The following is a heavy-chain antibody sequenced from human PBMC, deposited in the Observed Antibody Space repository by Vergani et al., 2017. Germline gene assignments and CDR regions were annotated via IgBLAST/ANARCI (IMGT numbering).Heavy chain of an antibody. CDR3: GIVTDYYDSSGYYLDY. Sequence: QVQLVQSGSEVRKPGASVKVSCQDAVYSLTELTIHWVRQAPGKGLEWMGGFDPEHGEVTFAHHIQGRVTMTEDRSTDTAYMELSSLRPEDTALDFCGIVTDYYDSSGYYLDYWGQGTLVTVSS. V-gene: IGHV1-24*01. CDR1: VYSLTELT. J-gene: IGHJ4*02. CDR2: FDPEHGEV. D-gene: IGHD3-22*01.